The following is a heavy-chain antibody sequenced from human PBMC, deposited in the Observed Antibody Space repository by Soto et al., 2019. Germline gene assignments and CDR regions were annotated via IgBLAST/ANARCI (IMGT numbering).Heavy chain of an antibody. J-gene: IGHJ4*02. CDR1: GFIFTSYS. V-gene: IGHV3-48*02. D-gene: IGHD1-26*01. Sequence: EVQLVQSGGGLVQPGGSLRLSCAASGFIFTSYSMNWVRQAPGKGLEWLSYIRIDSNHIGYADSVRGRLTISSDIAKNSLYLQMNSLRDEDTDVYYCARDLSYAFDYWGQGTLVTVSS. CDR3: ARDLSYAFDY. CDR2: IRIDSNHI.